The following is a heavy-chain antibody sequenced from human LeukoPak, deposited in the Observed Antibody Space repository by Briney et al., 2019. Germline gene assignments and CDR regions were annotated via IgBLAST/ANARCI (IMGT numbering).Heavy chain of an antibody. CDR2: ISYDGTNK. Sequence: GGSLRLSCAASGFTFNTYTMHWVRQAPGKGLEWVAVISYDGTNKHYADSVRGRFTISRDNSKNTLYLQMNSLRVEDTAVYYCARELPLTIFGVANGMDVWGQGTTVIVSS. CDR1: GFTFNTYT. CDR3: ARELPLTIFGVANGMDV. V-gene: IGHV3-30-3*01. J-gene: IGHJ6*02. D-gene: IGHD3-3*01.